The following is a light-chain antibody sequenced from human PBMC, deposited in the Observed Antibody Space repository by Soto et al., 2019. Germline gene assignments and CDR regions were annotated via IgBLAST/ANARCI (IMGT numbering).Light chain of an antibody. CDR2: GAS. Sequence: EIVLPQSPGTLSLSPGERATLSCRASQSVSSRHLAWYQQKPGQAPRLLISGASSRATGIPDRFSGSASGTDFTLTISRLEPEDFAVYYCQHYGSSRRTFGQGTKVEIK. CDR3: QHYGSSRRT. J-gene: IGKJ1*01. CDR1: QSVSSRH. V-gene: IGKV3-20*01.